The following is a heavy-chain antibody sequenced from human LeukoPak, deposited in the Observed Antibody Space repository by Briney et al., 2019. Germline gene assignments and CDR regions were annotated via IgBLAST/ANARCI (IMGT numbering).Heavy chain of an antibody. J-gene: IGHJ3*02. CDR2: ISQSGST. CDR1: GGSFSFYY. CDR3: ARALGAFEI. Sequence: PSETLSLTCGVSGGSFSFYYWSWIRQPPGKGLEWIGEISQSGSTNYNPSLKSRVDISLDTSENQFSLKLSSVTAADTAVYYCARALGAFEIWGQGTMVTVSS. V-gene: IGHV4-34*01.